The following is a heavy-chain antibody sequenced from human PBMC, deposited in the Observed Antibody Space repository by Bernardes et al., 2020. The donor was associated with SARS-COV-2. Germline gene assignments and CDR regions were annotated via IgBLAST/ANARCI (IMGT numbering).Heavy chain of an antibody. Sequence: ASVKVSCKTSGYTFTDYYMHWVRQAPGQGLEWMGWINPNSGGTSYAQKFKGRVTLTRDTSIGTAFMDLTSLTSDDTAVYYCARGHLVLSGMDVWGQGTTVTVSS. J-gene: IGHJ6*02. CDR3: ARGHLVLSGMDV. CDR1: GYTFTDYY. D-gene: IGHD6-13*01. CDR2: INPNSGGT. V-gene: IGHV1-2*02.